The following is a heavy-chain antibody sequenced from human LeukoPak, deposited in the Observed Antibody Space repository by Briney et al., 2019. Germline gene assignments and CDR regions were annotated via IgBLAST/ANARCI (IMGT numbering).Heavy chain of an antibody. CDR1: GGTFSSYA. Sequence: GASVEVSRKASGGTFSSYAISWVRQAPGQGLEWTGRIIPILGIANYAQKFQGRVTITADKSTSTAYMELSSLRSEDTAVYYCARDSPLEITFGGVNHLDYWGQGTLVTVSS. V-gene: IGHV1-69*04. J-gene: IGHJ4*02. CDR3: ARDSPLEITFGGVNHLDY. CDR2: IIPILGIA. D-gene: IGHD3-16*01.